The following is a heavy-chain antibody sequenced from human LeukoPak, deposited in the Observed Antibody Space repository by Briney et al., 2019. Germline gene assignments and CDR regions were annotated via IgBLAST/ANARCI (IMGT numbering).Heavy chain of an antibody. CDR2: ISTNGGIT. J-gene: IGHJ5*02. V-gene: IGHV3-64*01. CDR1: GFTFSSYA. CDR3: ARGKYGSGSYYLDYWFDP. D-gene: IGHD3-10*01. Sequence: GGSLRLSCAASGFTFSSYAMHWVRQAPGKGLEYVSAISTNGGITYYANSVKGRFTISRDNPKNTLYLQMGSLRAEDMAVYYCARGKYGSGSYYLDYWFDPWGQGTLVTVSS.